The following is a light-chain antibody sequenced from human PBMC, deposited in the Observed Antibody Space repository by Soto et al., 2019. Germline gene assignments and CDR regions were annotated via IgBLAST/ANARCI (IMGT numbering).Light chain of an antibody. J-gene: IGLJ1*01. CDR3: KSYAGSNPYV. CDR1: KSDIGVYDF. V-gene: IGLV2-8*01. CDR2: EVV. Sequence: SALTQPPSASGSPGQSVTISCTGTKSDIGVYDFVSWYQHHPGKAPRLIIYEVVQRPSGVPDRFSGSKSGNTASLTVSGLQAADEADYFCKSYAGSNPYVFGSGTKVT.